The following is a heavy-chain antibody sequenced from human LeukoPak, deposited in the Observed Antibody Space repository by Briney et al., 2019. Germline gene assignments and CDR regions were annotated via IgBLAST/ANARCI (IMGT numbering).Heavy chain of an antibody. CDR2: IYYSGST. D-gene: IGHD3-22*01. J-gene: IGHJ3*02. CDR3: AMMGGQNYYDSSGYDDAFDI. V-gene: IGHV4-39*01. Sequence: SETLSLTCTVSGGSISSSSYYWGWIRQPPGKGLEWIGSIYYSGSTYYNPSLKSRVTISVDTSKNQFSLKLSSVTAADTAVCYCAMMGGQNYYDSSGYDDAFDIWGQGTMVTVSS. CDR1: GGSISSSSYY.